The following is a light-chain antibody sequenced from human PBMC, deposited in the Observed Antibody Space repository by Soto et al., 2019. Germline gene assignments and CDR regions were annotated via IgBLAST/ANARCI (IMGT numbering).Light chain of an antibody. Sequence: QSALTQPASVSGSPGQSITISCTGTSSDVGGYNYVSWYQQHPGKAPKHMIYEVSNRPSGVSNRFSGSKSGNTASLTISGLQAEDEADYYCSSYTSSSTLYVFGTGTKRTVL. V-gene: IGLV2-14*01. J-gene: IGLJ1*01. CDR3: SSYTSSSTLYV. CDR2: EVS. CDR1: SSDVGGYNY.